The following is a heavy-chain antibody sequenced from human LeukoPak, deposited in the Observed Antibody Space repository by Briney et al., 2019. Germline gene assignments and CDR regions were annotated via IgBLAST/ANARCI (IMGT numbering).Heavy chain of an antibody. D-gene: IGHD3-10*01. V-gene: IGHV3-49*03. CDR2: IRRKASGGAI. Sequence: GGSLRLSCTTSGFSFADEALSWFRQAPGKGLEWVGFIRRKASGGAIEYAASVKGRFTISRDNSNGIAYLQMNSLRAEDTAVYYCAKVRFGVMARYYFDYWGQGTLVTVSS. CDR1: GFSFADEA. CDR3: AKVRFGVMARYYFDY. J-gene: IGHJ4*02.